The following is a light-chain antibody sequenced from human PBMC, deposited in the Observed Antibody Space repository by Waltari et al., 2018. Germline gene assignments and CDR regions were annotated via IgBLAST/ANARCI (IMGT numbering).Light chain of an antibody. J-gene: IGLJ1*01. V-gene: IGLV3-21*01. CDR3: QVWDANTDPGV. CDR1: NIESKS. CDR2: DDS. Sequence: SYVLTQPPSVSVAPGETARLTCGGKNIESKSVHWYRQRPGQAPVLVISDDSDRPSGIPDRLSGSNSGNTATLTISRVEDGDEADYYCQVWDANTDPGVFGTGTEVTVL.